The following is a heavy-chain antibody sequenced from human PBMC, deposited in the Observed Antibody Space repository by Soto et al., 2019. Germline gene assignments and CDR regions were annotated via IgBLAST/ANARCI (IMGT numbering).Heavy chain of an antibody. J-gene: IGHJ6*03. CDR1: GGSISSYY. V-gene: IGHV4-59*01. CDR2: IYYSGST. CDR3: ERGGGYCSSTRCYDYYYYYMDV. Sequence: ETLSLTCTVSGGSISSYYWSWIRQPPGKGLEWIGYIYYSGSTNYNPSLKSRVTISVDTSKNQFSLKLSSVTAADTAVYYCERGGGYCSSTRCYDYYYYYMDVWGKGTTVTVSS. D-gene: IGHD2-2*01.